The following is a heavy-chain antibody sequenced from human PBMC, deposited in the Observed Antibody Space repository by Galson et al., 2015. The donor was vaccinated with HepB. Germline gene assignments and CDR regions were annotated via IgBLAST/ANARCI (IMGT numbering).Heavy chain of an antibody. V-gene: IGHV1-69*04. D-gene: IGHD5-12*01. CDR3: ARGSGYDLVDAFDI. CDR2: IIPILGTA. J-gene: IGHJ3*02. CDR1: GGTFSSYA. Sequence: SVKVSCKASGGTFSSYAISWVRQAPGQGLEWMGRIIPILGTANYAQKFQGRVTITADKSTSTAYVELSSLRSEDTAVYYCARGSGYDLVDAFDIWGQGTMVTVSS.